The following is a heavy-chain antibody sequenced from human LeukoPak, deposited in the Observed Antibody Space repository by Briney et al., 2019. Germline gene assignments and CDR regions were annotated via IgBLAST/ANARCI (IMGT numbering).Heavy chain of an antibody. CDR1: GFTFSSYA. D-gene: IGHD1/OR15-1a*01. Sequence: GGSLRLSCAASGFTFSSYAMSWVRQAPGKGLEWVSVIYGDDETNYADSVKGRFTISRDNSKNTLYLQMNSLRADDTAVYYCAREAVMPVAPVKIGTSDRPLYEYYGLDVWGQGTTVTAS. J-gene: IGHJ6*02. V-gene: IGHV3-23*03. CDR2: IYGDDET. CDR3: AREAVMPVAPVKIGTSDRPLYEYYGLDV.